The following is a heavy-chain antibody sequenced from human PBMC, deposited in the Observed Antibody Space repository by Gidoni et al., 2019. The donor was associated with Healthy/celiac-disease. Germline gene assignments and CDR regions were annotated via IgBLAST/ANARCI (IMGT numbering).Heavy chain of an antibody. Sequence: QLQLQESGPGLVLPSETLSPSCTVSVGSIRNSTYYLGWMRQHPGTGLEWIGSTYYSGSTYYNPSRKSRVTISVDTSKNQFSLKLSSVTAADTAVYFCASSTGSSGYFSLGAFDIWGQGTMVTVSS. CDR2: TYYSGST. J-gene: IGHJ3*02. V-gene: IGHV4-39*01. D-gene: IGHD3-22*01. CDR3: ASSTGSSGYFSLGAFDI. CDR1: VGSIRNSTYY.